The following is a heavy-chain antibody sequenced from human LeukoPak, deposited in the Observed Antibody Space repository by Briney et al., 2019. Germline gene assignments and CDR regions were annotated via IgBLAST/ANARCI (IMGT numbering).Heavy chain of an antibody. CDR2: IYYSGST. Sequence: SETLSLTCTVSGASISSYYWSWIRQPPGKGLEWIGYIYYSGSTTYNPSLKSRVTISVDTFKNQFSLKLRSVTAADTAVYYCARASVGGGLDYWGQGTLVTVSS. D-gene: IGHD3-16*01. V-gene: IGHV4-59*12. CDR3: ARASVGGGLDY. CDR1: GASISSYY. J-gene: IGHJ4*02.